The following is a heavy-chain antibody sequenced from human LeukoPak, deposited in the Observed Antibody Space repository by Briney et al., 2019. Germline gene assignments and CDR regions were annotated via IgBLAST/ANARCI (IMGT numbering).Heavy chain of an antibody. D-gene: IGHD3-22*01. V-gene: IGHV1-2*02. CDR2: INPNSGGT. Sequence: ASVKVSCKASGYTFTCYYMHWVRQAPGQGLEWMGWINPNSGGTNYAQKFQGRVTMTRDTSISTAYMELSRLRSDDTAVYYCARDWGYYDSSGYYFDYWGQGTLVTVSS. CDR3: ARDWGYYDSSGYYFDY. CDR1: GYTFTCYY. J-gene: IGHJ4*02.